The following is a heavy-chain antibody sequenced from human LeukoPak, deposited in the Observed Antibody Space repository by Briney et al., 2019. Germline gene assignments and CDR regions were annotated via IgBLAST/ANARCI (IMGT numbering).Heavy chain of an antibody. CDR3: ARDRPGGSSLDY. J-gene: IGHJ4*02. CDR2: IYTSGST. Sequence: PSETLSLTCTVSGGSISSGSYYWSWIRQPAGKGLEWIGRIYTSGSTNYNPSLKSRVTISVDTSKNQFSLKLSSVTAADTAVYYCARDRPGGSSLDYWGQGTLVTASS. CDR1: GGSISSGSYY. D-gene: IGHD6-13*01. V-gene: IGHV4-61*02.